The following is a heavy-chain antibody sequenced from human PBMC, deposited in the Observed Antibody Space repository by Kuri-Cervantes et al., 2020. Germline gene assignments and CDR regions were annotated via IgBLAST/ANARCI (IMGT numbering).Heavy chain of an antibody. CDR2: IKSKTDGGTT. V-gene: IGHV3-15*01. J-gene: IGHJ4*02. CDR1: GFTFSSYA. D-gene: IGHD3-22*01. CDR3: TTDWYDSSGYMNY. Sequence: LSLTCAASGFTFSSYAMSWVRQAPGKGLEWVGRIKSKTDGGTTDYAAPVKGRFTISRDDSKNTLYLQMNSLKTEDTAVYYCTTDWYDSSGYMNYWGQGTLVTVSS.